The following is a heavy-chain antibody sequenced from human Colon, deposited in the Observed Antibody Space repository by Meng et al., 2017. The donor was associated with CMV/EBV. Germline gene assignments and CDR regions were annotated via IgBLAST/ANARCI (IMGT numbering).Heavy chain of an antibody. V-gene: IGHV3-9*01. D-gene: IGHD3-3*01. CDR3: AKDIAMAGVVNGVEN. CDR2: ISWNGGRV. J-gene: IGHJ4*02. CDR1: GFSFSTSS. Sequence: SLKISCAASGFSFSTSSMHWVRQGPGKGLEWVSGISWNGGRVGYADSVKGRFTISRDNAKNSVYLHMNSLRVEDTGFYYCAKDIAMAGVVNGVENWGQGTLVTVSS.